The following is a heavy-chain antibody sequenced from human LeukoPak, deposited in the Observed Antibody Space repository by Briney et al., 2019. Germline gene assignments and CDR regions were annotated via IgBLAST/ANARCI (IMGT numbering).Heavy chain of an antibody. Sequence: ASVKVSCKASGYTFTSYGISWVRQAPGQGLEWMGWISAYNGNTNYAQKLQGRVTMTTDTSTSTAYMELRSLRSDDTAVYYCARALYYYDISGYDYWGQGTLVTVSS. D-gene: IGHD3-22*01. CDR2: ISAYNGNT. CDR1: GYTFTSYG. CDR3: ARALYYYDISGYDY. V-gene: IGHV1-18*01. J-gene: IGHJ4*02.